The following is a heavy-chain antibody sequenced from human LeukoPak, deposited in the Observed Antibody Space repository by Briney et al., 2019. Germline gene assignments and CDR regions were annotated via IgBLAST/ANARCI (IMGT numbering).Heavy chain of an antibody. CDR3: ARGPPNWGYDY. Sequence: ASVKVSSKASGYTFTSYYMHWVRQAPGQGLEWMGIINPSGGSTGYAQKFQDRVTMTRNTSISTAYMELSSLRSDDTAVYYCARGPPNWGYDYWGPGTLVTVSS. CDR2: INPSGGST. J-gene: IGHJ4*02. CDR1: GYTFTSYY. D-gene: IGHD7-27*01. V-gene: IGHV1-46*01.